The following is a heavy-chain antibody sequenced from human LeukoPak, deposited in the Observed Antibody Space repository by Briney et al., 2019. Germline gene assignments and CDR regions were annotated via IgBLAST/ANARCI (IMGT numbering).Heavy chain of an antibody. V-gene: IGHV1-69*13. CDR3: ARAEQLERFDY. CDR2: IIPIFGTA. CDR1: GGTFSSYA. Sequence: SVKVYCKASGGTFSSYAISWVRQAPGQGLEWMGGIIPIFGTANYAQKFQGRVTITADESTSTSYMQLSSLRSEDTAVYYCARAEQLERFDYWGQGTLVTVSS. D-gene: IGHD1-1*01. J-gene: IGHJ4*02.